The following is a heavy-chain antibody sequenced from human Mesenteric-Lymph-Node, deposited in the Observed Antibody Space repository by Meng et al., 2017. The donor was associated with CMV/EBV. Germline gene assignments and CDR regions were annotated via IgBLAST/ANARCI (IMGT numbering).Heavy chain of an antibody. Sequence: GGSFSGYYWSWIRQPPGKGLEWIGEINHSGSTNYNPSLKSRVTISVDTSKNQFSLRLSSMTAADTAVYYCARGYYDLWSSFSENWFDPWGQGTLVTSPQ. CDR2: INHSGST. CDR3: ARGYYDLWSSFSENWFDP. J-gene: IGHJ5*02. D-gene: IGHD3-3*01. V-gene: IGHV4-34*01. CDR1: GGSFSGYY.